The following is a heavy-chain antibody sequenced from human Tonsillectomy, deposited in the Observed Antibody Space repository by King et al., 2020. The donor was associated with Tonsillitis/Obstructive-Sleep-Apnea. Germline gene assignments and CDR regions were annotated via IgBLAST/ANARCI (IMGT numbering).Heavy chain of an antibody. J-gene: IGHJ5*02. V-gene: IGHV4-59*01. CDR1: GGSISSYY. CDR3: ARGEGGAYDFWSGYYIYNWFDP. CDR2: IYYSGST. D-gene: IGHD3-3*01. Sequence: QLQESGPGLVKPSETLSLTCTVSGGSISSYYWSWIRQPPGKGLEWIGYIYYSGSTNYNPSLKSRVTISVDTSKNQFSLKLSSVTAAHTAVYYCARGEGGAYDFWSGYYIYNWFDPWGQGTLVTVSS.